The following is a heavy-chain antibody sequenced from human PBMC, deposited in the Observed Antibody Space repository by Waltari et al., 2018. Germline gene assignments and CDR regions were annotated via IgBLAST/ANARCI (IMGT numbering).Heavy chain of an antibody. CDR2: IYYSGST. V-gene: IGHV4-59*11. J-gene: IGHJ4*02. CDR3: ARAVGTSRDY. CDR1: GGSISSHY. D-gene: IGHD3-10*01. Sequence: QVQLQESGPGLVKPSETLSLTYTVSGGSISSHYWSWIRQPPGKGLEWIGYIYYSGSTNYNPSLKSRVTISVDTSKNQFSLKLSSVTAADTAVYYCARAVGTSRDYWGQGTLVTVSS.